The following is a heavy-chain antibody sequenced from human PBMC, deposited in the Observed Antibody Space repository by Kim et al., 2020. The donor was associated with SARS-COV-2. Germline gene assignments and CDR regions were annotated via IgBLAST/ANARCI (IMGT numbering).Heavy chain of an antibody. J-gene: IGHJ4*02. CDR1: GFIFSHYW. V-gene: IGHV3-74*01. CDR3: ALFSFDLLLSL. CDR2: ISNDGSFT. D-gene: IGHD3-9*01. Sequence: GGSLRLSCEGSGFIFSHYWMHWVRQAPGKGLEWVARISNDGSFTGHADSVKGRFTISRDNAKNTLYLQMNSLRVEDTAVYYCALFSFDLLLSLWRQGTLVTVSS.